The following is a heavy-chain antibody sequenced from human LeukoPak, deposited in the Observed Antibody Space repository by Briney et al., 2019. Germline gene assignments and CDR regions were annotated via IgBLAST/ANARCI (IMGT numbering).Heavy chain of an antibody. V-gene: IGHV4-59*01. CDR2: IYNSGST. J-gene: IGHJ4*02. D-gene: IGHD5-24*01. CDR1: GGSIGSYY. CDR3: ARSRDGYNLDY. Sequence: PSETLSLTCTVSGGSIGSYYWTWIRRPPGKGLEWIGYIYNSGSTNYNPPLKSRVTISLDTSKNQFSLKLSSVTAADTAVYYCARSRDGYNLDYWGQGTLVTVSS.